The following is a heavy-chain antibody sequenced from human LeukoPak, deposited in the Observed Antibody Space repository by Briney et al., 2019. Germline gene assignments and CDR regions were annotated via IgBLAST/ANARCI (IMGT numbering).Heavy chain of an antibody. CDR1: GYTFTGYC. CDR3: ARGTGAAAGRFDY. D-gene: IGHD6-13*01. V-gene: IGHV1-2*02. J-gene: IGHJ4*02. CDR2: INPNSGGT. Sequence: ASVKVSCKASGYTFTGYCMHWVRQAPGQGLEWMGWINPNSGGTNYAQKFQGRVTMTRDTSISTAYMELSRLRSDDTAVYYCARGTGAAAGRFDYWGQGTLVTVSS.